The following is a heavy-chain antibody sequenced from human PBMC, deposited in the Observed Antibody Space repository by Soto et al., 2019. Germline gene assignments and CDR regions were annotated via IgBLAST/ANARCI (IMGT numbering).Heavy chain of an antibody. CDR2: IYYSGST. CDR3: ASPSRNPTWYFDY. CDR1: GGSISSSSYY. D-gene: IGHD3-16*01. V-gene: IGHV4-39*01. Sequence: PSETLSLTCTVSGGSISSSSYYWGWIRQPPGKGLEWIGSIYYSGSTYYNPSLKSRVTISVDTSKNQFSLKLSSVTAADTAVYYCASPSRNPTWYFDYWGQGTLVTVSS. J-gene: IGHJ4*02.